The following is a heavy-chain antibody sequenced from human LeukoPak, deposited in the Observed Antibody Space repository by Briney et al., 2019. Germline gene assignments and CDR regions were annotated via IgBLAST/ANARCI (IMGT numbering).Heavy chain of an antibody. CDR3: AMYSVKYGPWFPDY. D-gene: IGHD1-26*01. CDR1: GGSFSGYY. V-gene: IGHV4-34*01. CDR2: INHSGST. Sequence: SETLSLTCAVYGGSFSGYYWSWIRQPPGKGLEWIGEINHSGSTNYNPSLKSRVTISVDTSKNQFSLKLSSVTAADTAVFYCAMYSVKYGPWFPDYWGQGTLVTVSS. J-gene: IGHJ4*02.